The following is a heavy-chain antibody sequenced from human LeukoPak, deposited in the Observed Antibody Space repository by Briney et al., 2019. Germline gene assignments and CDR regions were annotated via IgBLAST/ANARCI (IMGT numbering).Heavy chain of an antibody. Sequence: PSETLSLTCTVSGGSISSSSYYWGWIRQPPGKGLEWIGSIYYSGSTYYNPFLKSRVTISVDTSKSQFSLYMDSVTAADTAVYYCARDWNRYAYCGQGTLVTVSS. D-gene: IGHD1-1*01. CDR1: GGSISSSSYY. V-gene: IGHV4-39*07. CDR2: IYYSGST. J-gene: IGHJ4*02. CDR3: ARDWNRYAY.